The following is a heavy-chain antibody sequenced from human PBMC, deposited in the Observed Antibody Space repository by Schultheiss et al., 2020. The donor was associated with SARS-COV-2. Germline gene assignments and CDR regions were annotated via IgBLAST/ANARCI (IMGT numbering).Heavy chain of an antibody. V-gene: IGHV4-4*02. CDR1: GGSISSSNW. J-gene: IGHJ5*02. CDR3: ARDLAYDFWRGYSGWFDP. CDR2: IYHSGST. D-gene: IGHD3-3*01. Sequence: SETLSLTCAVSGGSISSSNWWSWVRQPPGKGLEWIGEIYHSGSTNYNPSLKSRVTISVDTSKNQFSLKVTSVTAADTAVYYCARDLAYDFWRGYSGWFDPWGQGTLVTVSS.